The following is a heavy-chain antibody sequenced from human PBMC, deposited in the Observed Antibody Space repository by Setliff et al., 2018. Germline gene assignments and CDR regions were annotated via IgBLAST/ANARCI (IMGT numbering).Heavy chain of an antibody. CDR3: ARDWFCSGGVCSDVFDF. J-gene: IGHJ3*01. CDR1: GGTFSSYA. D-gene: IGHD2-8*02. V-gene: IGHV1-69*05. CDR2: IIPIFGTA. Sequence: SVKVSCKASGGTFSSYAISWVRQAPGQGLEWMGGIIPIFGTANYAQKFQGRVTIITDASTGTAYMELRSLTFDDTAVYYCARDWFCSGGVCSDVFDFWGQGTMVTVSS.